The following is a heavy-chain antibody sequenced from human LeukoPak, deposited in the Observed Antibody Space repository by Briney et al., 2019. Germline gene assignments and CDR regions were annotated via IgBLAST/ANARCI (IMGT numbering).Heavy chain of an antibody. CDR1: GASVSDYY. CDR2: IFTTGST. Sequence: SETLSLTCTVSGASVSDYYWSWVRQSAGKGLEWIGRIFTTGSTDYNPSLKSRVTMSRDRSKNQLFLTLTSVTAADTAVYYCARASDSIFSYYYHMDLWGKGITVTVSS. V-gene: IGHV4-4*07. D-gene: IGHD3-3*02. CDR3: ARASDSIFSYYYHMDL. J-gene: IGHJ6*03.